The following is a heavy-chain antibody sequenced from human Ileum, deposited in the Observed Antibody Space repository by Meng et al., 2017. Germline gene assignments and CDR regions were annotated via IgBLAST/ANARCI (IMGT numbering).Heavy chain of an antibody. J-gene: IGHJ4*02. CDR3: ARHGGYYQGF. D-gene: IGHD4-23*01. CDR1: SGSITSDTY. CDR2: ISHSGST. V-gene: IGHV4-4*02. Sequence: QVQLEAAGPGLLKPSGTLSLPCAFSSGSITSDTYWSWVRLPPGKGLEWIGQISHSGSTFYNPSLKSRVTMSVDKSKSQFSLMLTSVTAADTAVYYCARHGGYYQGFWGQGTLVTVSS.